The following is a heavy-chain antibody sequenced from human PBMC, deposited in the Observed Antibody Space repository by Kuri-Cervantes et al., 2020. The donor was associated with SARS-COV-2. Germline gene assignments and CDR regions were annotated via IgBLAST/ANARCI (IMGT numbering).Heavy chain of an antibody. Sequence: LRLSCTVSGGSISSGDYYWSWIRQPPGKGLEWIGYIYYSGSTYYNPSLKSRVTISVDTSKNQFSLKLSSVTAADTAVYYCARDRDIVVVPAAISGYYCGMDVWGQGTTVTVSS. CDR2: IYYSGST. CDR3: ARDRDIVVVPAAISGYYCGMDV. V-gene: IGHV4-30-4*01. CDR1: GGSISSGDYY. J-gene: IGHJ6*02. D-gene: IGHD2-2*02.